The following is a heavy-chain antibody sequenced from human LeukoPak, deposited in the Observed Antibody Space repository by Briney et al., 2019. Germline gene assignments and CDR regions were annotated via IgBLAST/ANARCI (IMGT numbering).Heavy chain of an antibody. CDR1: GFTFSSYA. V-gene: IGHV3-30-3*01. CDR2: ISYDGSNK. CDR3: ARDNPLRGPRAFDI. Sequence: GGSLRLSCAASGFTFSSYAMHWVRQAPGKGLEWVAVISYDGSNKYYADSVKGRFTISRDNSKNTLYLQMNSLRAEDTAVYYCARDNPLRGPRAFDIWGQGTMVTVSS. D-gene: IGHD3-16*01. J-gene: IGHJ3*02.